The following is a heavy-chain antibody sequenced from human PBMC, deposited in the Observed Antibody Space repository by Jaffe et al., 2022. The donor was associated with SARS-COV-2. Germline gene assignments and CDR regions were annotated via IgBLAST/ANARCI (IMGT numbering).Heavy chain of an antibody. CDR3: AKDLYVVVVVAPTLYYGMDV. J-gene: IGHJ6*02. V-gene: IGHV3-30*18. CDR2: ISYDGSNK. D-gene: IGHD2-15*01. CDR1: GFTFSSYG. Sequence: QVQLVESGGGVVQPGRSLRLSCAASGFTFSSYGMHWVRQAPGKGLEWVAVISYDGSNKYYADSVKGRFTISRDNSKNTLYLQMNSLRAEDTAVYYCAKDLYVVVVVAPTLYYGMDVWGQGTTVTVSS.